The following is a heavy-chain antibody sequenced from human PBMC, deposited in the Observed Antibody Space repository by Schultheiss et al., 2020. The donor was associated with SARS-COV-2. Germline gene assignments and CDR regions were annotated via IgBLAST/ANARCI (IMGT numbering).Heavy chain of an antibody. CDR2: ISYDGNMK. J-gene: IGHJ6*02. CDR3: ATDLRVYSSSSRYYYYGMDV. Sequence: GGSLRLSCAASGFTFMTYDIHWVRQAPGKGLEWVAMISYDGNMKYHADSAKGRFTISRDNSKNTLFLQMNDVRVEDSALYYCATDLRVYSSSSRYYYYGMDVWGQGTTVTVSS. V-gene: IGHV3-30*07. CDR1: GFTFMTYD. D-gene: IGHD6-6*01.